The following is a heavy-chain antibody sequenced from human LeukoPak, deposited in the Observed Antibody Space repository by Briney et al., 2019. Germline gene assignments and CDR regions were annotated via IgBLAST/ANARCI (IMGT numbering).Heavy chain of an antibody. V-gene: IGHV3-23*01. D-gene: IGHD3-3*01. CDR2: ISNSGGST. J-gene: IGHJ4*02. CDR3: AKDFWSGYYPDY. CDR1: GFTFSSYG. Sequence: GGSLRLSCAASGFTFSSYGMSWVRQAPGKGLEWVSVISNSGGSTDYADSVKGRFIISRDNSKNTLYLQMNSLRAEDTAVYYCAKDFWSGYYPDYWGQGTLVTVSS.